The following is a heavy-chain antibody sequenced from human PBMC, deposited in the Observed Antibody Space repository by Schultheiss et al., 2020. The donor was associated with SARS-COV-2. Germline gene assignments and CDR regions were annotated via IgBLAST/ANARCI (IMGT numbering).Heavy chain of an antibody. CDR2: VDSDDDK. J-gene: IGHJ4*02. CDR3: AHFAGYSGYDPHPDY. Sequence: SGPTLVKPTQTLTLTCTFSGFSLATDGARVGWIRQPPGKALEWLALVDSDDDKRYSPSLRARLAIVKDTSNNQVVLRMTNMDPVDTATYYCAHFAGYSGYDPHPDYWGQGTLVTVSS. V-gene: IGHV2-5*02. D-gene: IGHD5-12*01. CDR1: GFSLATDGAR.